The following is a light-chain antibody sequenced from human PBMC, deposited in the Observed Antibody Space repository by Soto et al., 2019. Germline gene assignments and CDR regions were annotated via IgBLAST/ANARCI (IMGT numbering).Light chain of an antibody. V-gene: IGKV3-11*01. CDR3: QQRSNCL. Sequence: EIVLTQSPATLALSPGDRATLSCRASQSVSSYLAWYQQKPGQAPRLLIYDASNRATGIPARFSGSGSGTDFTITITSLESEDFAVDYCQQRSNCLFGPGTKVDIK. CDR1: QSVSSY. CDR2: DAS. J-gene: IGKJ3*01.